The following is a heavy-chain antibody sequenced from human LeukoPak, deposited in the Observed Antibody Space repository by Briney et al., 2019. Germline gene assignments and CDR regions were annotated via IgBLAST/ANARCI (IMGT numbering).Heavy chain of an antibody. V-gene: IGHV3-30-3*01. CDR1: GYTFTSYA. CDR2: ISYDGSNK. CDR3: ARGRYFDY. Sequence: SCKASGYTFTSYAMHWVRQAPGKGLEWVAVISYDGSNKYYADSVKGRFTISRDNSKNTLYLQMNSLRAEDTAVYYCARGRYFDYWGQGTLVTVSS. J-gene: IGHJ4*02.